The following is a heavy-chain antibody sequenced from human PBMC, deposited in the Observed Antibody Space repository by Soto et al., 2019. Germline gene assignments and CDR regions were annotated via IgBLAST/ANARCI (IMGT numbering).Heavy chain of an antibody. J-gene: IGHJ4*02. V-gene: IGHV4-59*01. CDR2: VYYSGST. CDR3: ARDTTPTL. CDR1: GASISSYY. Sequence: SETLSLTCTVSGASISSYYWSWIRQPPGKGLEWIGYVYYSGSTNYNPSLKSRVTISVDTSKNQFSLKLSSVTAADTAMYYCARDTTPTLWGQGTLVTVSS. D-gene: IGHD1-1*01.